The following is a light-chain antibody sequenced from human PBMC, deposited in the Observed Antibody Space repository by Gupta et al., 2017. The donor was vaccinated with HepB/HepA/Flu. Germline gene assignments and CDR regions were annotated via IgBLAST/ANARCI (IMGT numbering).Light chain of an antibody. CDR2: STS. Sequence: QPVVPPEPSLPVSPGGPVPLTCASSTGAVTSGYYPNWFQQNPGQAPRALIYSTSNKPAWTPARFSGSVLGGKAALTLSGGQQEDEAEYYCLLYYGGGHWVFGGGTKLTVL. J-gene: IGLJ3*02. CDR3: LLYYGGGHWV. V-gene: IGLV7-43*01. CDR1: TGAVTSGYY.